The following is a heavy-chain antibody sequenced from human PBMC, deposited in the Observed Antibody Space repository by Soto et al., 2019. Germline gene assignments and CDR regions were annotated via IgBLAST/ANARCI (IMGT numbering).Heavy chain of an antibody. CDR3: ARDPYDDSSGLHAY. CDR1: GGTFSSYA. V-gene: IGHV1-69*12. Sequence: QVQLVQSGAEVKKPGSSVKVSCKASGGTFSSYAISWVRQAPGQGLEWMGGIIPIFGTANYAQKFQGRVTIAADEITGTAYMELSSLRSEDRAVYYCARDPYDDSSGLHAYWGQGTLVTVSS. D-gene: IGHD3-22*01. CDR2: IIPIFGTA. J-gene: IGHJ4*02.